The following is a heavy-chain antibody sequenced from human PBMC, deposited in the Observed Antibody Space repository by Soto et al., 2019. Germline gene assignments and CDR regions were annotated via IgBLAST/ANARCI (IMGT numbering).Heavy chain of an antibody. CDR1: GGSFSGYY. CDR2: INHSGST. J-gene: IGHJ6*02. D-gene: IGHD3-3*01. CDR3: ARGVTKTYYDFWSGYYKGGALMDV. V-gene: IGHV4-34*01. Sequence: SETLSLTCAVYGGSFSGYYWSRIRQPPGKGLEWIGEINHSGSTNYNPSLKSRVTISVDTSKNQFSLKLSSVTAADTAVYYCARGVTKTYYDFWSGYYKGGALMDVWGQGTTVTVSS.